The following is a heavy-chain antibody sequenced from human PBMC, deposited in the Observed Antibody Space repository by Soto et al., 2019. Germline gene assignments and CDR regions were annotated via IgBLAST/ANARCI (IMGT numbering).Heavy chain of an antibody. CDR3: ARDRLMATAGTARHYFGLDV. CDR2: IYYSGNT. CDR1: GGSIRSGGYY. Sequence: PSETLSLTCTVSGGSIRSGGYYWSWVRQNPRRGLEWIGNIYYSGNTYYNPSLESRLTISVDTSKNQFSLNLSSVTAADTAVYYCARDRLMATAGTARHYFGLDVWGQGTTVTSP. V-gene: IGHV4-31*03. D-gene: IGHD5-18*01. J-gene: IGHJ6*02.